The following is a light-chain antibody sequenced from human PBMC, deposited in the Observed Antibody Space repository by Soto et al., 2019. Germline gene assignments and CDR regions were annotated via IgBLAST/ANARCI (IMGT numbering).Light chain of an antibody. V-gene: IGKV1-5*01. CDR3: QEYNSYSGT. J-gene: IGKJ1*01. CDR2: DAS. CDR1: QSLGIW. Sequence: DIQMTQSPSTLSASVGDRVTVACRPSQSLGIWLVWHQQQPGKAPKLLIYDASTLKSGVPSRFSGSGSGTKLTLTISSLQPDDFATYYCQEYNSYSGTFGQGTKVDIK.